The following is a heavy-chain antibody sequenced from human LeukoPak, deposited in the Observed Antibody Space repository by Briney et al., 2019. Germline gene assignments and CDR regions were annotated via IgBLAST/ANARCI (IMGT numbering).Heavy chain of an antibody. Sequence: GGSLRLSCVASGFTFSTYWMTWVRQAPGKGLEWVANMKGDGSEKHYVDSVKGRFTISRDNAKSSLYLQVNSLRAEDSAVYYCARPAYTAAYDLWGQGTMVTVSS. D-gene: IGHD3-16*01. CDR1: GFTFSTYW. J-gene: IGHJ3*01. V-gene: IGHV3-7*01. CDR3: ARPAYTAAYDL. CDR2: MKGDGSEK.